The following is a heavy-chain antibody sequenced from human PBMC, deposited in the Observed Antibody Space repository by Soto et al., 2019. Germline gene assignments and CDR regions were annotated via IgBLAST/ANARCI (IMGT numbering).Heavy chain of an antibody. V-gene: IGHV4-34*01. CDR2: INHSGST. CDR3: ARGRGITMVRGAPKGKYYYMDV. J-gene: IGHJ6*03. D-gene: IGHD3-10*01. CDR1: GGSFSGYY. Sequence: QVQLQQWGAGLLKPSETLSLTCAVYGGSFSGYYWSWIRQPPGKGLEWIGEINHSGSTNYNPSLKSRVTISVDTSKNQFSLKLSSVTAADTAVYYCARGRGITMVRGAPKGKYYYMDVWGKGTTVTVSS.